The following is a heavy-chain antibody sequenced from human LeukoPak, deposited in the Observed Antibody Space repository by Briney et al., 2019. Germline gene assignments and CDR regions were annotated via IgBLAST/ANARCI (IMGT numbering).Heavy chain of an antibody. J-gene: IGHJ4*02. CDR1: GGSISSSSYY. CDR3: ARVVSGDFWSGYYTFRDYFDY. D-gene: IGHD3-3*01. CDR2: IYYSGST. Sequence: SETLSLTCTVSGGSISSSSYYWGWIRQPPGKGLEWIGSIYYSGSTYYSPSLKSRVTISLDTSRNQFSLKLNSVTAADTAVYYCARVVSGDFWSGYYTFRDYFDYWGQGTLVTVSS. V-gene: IGHV4-39*07.